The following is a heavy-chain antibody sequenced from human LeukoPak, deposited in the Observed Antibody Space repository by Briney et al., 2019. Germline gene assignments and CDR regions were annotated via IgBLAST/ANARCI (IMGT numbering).Heavy chain of an antibody. CDR1: GFTFSSYA. CDR3: ATANFCSSGACLFDY. V-gene: IGHV3-23*01. J-gene: IGHJ4*02. Sequence: PGGSLRLSCAASGFTFSSYAMSWVRQAPGKGLEWVSGISGGGATTYYADSVKGRFTISRDNSKDTVYLQLISLRAEDTAVYFCATANFCSSGACLFDYWGQGTLVTVSS. CDR2: ISGGGATT. D-gene: IGHD2-15*01.